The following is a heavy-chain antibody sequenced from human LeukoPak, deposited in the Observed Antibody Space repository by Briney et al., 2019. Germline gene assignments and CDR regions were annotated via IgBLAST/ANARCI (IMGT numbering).Heavy chain of an antibody. CDR1: GGTFISYA. D-gene: IGHD1-26*01. J-gene: IGHJ6*02. CDR2: IIPIFGTA. CDR3: ARDMWELRLGYYYGMDV. Sequence: GASVKVSCKASGGTFISYAISWVRQAPGQGLEWMGGIIPIFGTANYAQKFQGRVTITADESTSTAYMELSSLRSEDTAVYYCARDMWELRLGYYYGMDVWGQGTTVTVSS. V-gene: IGHV1-69*13.